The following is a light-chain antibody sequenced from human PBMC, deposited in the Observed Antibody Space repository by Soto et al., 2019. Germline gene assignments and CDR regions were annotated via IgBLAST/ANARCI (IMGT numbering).Light chain of an antibody. CDR3: LLSYSAAKV. Sequence: AVVTQEPSLTVSPGGTVTLTFGSSTGAVTSGHYPYWFQQKPGQAPRTLIYDTSNKHSWTPARFSGSLLGGKAALTLSGAQPEDEAEYYCLLSYSAAKVLGTANKVTV. V-gene: IGLV7-46*01. J-gene: IGLJ1*01. CDR1: TGAVTSGHY. CDR2: DTS.